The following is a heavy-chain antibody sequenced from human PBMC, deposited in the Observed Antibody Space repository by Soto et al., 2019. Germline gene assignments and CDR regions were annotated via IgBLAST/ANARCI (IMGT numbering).Heavy chain of an antibody. J-gene: IGHJ4*02. CDR2: SRDKARGYST. Sequence: PGGSLRLSCTGSGFTFSDNYIDWVRQAPGKCLEWVGRSRDKARGYSTIYAASVKGRFTTSRDESKSSVYLQMNSLKTEDTAIYYCVRTTYFSYSSVYTRFFDYWGQGXLVTVYS. D-gene: IGHD3-22*01. CDR1: GFTFSDNY. V-gene: IGHV3-72*01. CDR3: VRTTYFSYSSVYTRFFDY.